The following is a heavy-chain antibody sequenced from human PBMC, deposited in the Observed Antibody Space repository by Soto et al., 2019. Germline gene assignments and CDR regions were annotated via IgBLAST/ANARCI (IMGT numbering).Heavy chain of an antibody. CDR2: MNRDGDEE. Sequence: PGGSLRLSCPASGFTFSDYWMTWVRQAPGQGREWVANMNRDGDEENYVHSVKGRFTISRDNAKNSLSLHLSSLRADDTAVYYCARDLRGGYNSFDYWGQGALVTVSS. J-gene: IGHJ4*02. CDR3: ARDLRGGYNSFDY. D-gene: IGHD5-12*01. V-gene: IGHV3-7*03. CDR1: GFTFSDYW.